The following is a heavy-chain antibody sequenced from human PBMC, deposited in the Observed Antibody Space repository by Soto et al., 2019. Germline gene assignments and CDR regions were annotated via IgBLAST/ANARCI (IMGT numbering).Heavy chain of an antibody. V-gene: IGHV4-34*01. D-gene: IGHD2-15*01. CDR1: GASFSGYY. Sequence: ESLSLTCSAYGASFSGYYWSWIRQPPGKGLEWIGEINHSGSTNYNPSLKSRVTISVDTSKNQFSLKLSSVTAADTAAYYCARLPGGPLGDVWGQGTKVTVYS. CDR2: INHSGST. J-gene: IGHJ6*02. CDR3: ARLPGGPLGDV.